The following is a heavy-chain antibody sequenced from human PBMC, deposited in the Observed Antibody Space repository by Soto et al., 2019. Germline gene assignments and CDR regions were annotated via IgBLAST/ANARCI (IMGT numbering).Heavy chain of an antibody. J-gene: IGHJ5*02. Sequence: QVQLQESGPGLVKPSQTLSLTCTVSGGSISSVGYYWSWIRQHPGKGLEWIGYIYYSGSTYYNPSIKSRVTISVDTSKNQFSLKLRCVTAADTAVYYCARGGESSSWKPNWFDPWGQGTLVTVSS. D-gene: IGHD6-13*01. CDR1: GGSISSVGYY. V-gene: IGHV4-31*03. CDR2: IYYSGST. CDR3: ARGGESSSWKPNWFDP.